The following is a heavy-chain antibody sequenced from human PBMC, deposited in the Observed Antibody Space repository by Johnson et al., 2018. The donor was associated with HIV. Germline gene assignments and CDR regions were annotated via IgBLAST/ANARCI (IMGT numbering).Heavy chain of an antibody. J-gene: IGHJ3*02. V-gene: IGHV3-11*04. D-gene: IGHD2-21*01. CDR1: GFTFSDHY. CDR3: VRRMVVGYVAFDI. Sequence: QVQLVESGGGLVKAGGSLRLSCAASGFTFSDHYMTWIRQAPGKGLECISSISSSGRTTYYADSVKGRFTISRNNVQNSMLLQMNRLRADDTAVYFCVRRMVVGYVAFDIWGQGTMVSVSS. CDR2: ISSSGRTT.